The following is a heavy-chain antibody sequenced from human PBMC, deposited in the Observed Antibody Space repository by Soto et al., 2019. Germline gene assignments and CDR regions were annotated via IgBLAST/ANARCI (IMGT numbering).Heavy chain of an antibody. CDR2: VYYNGDT. D-gene: IGHD1-20*01. CDR1: GGSVRTGRFF. V-gene: IGHV4-39*01. Sequence: SETLSPTFAVFGGSVRTGRFFWGRVRPPPGKGLEWIGNVYYNGDTSYNPSLKSRVTISVDTSENQFSLRLNYVTAADTAVYYCARFFFDNCNHRHPFCFSGQRSSVPGSS. J-gene: IGHJ3*01. CDR3: ARFFFDNCNHRHPFCF.